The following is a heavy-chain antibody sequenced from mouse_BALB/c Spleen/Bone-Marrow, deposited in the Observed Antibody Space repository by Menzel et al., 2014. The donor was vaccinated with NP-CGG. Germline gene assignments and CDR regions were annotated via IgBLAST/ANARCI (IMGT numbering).Heavy chain of an antibody. CDR3: ATHYYGRFDY. CDR2: ISSGGGST. D-gene: IGHD1-2*01. V-gene: IGHV5-12-1*01. Sequence: EVMLVESGGGLVKPGGSLKLSCAASGFGFSSSDMSWVRQTPEKRLEWVAYISSGGGSTYYPDTVKGRFTISRDNAKNTLYPQMSSLKSEDTAMYYCATHYYGRFDYWGQGTTLTVSS. CDR1: GFGFSSSD. J-gene: IGHJ2*01.